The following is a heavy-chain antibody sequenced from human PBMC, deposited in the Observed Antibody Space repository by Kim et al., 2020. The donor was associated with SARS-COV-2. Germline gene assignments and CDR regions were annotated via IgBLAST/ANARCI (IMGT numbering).Heavy chain of an antibody. J-gene: IGHJ4*02. D-gene: IGHD3-22*01. Sequence: GGSLRLSCAASGFTFSSYSMNWVRQAPGKGLEWVSSISSSSSYIYYADSVKGRFTISRDNAKNSLYLQMNSLRAEDTAVYYCARDNYYYDSSGYYRQFDYWGQGTLVTVSS. V-gene: IGHV3-21*01. CDR1: GFTFSSYS. CDR2: ISSSSSYI. CDR3: ARDNYYYDSSGYYRQFDY.